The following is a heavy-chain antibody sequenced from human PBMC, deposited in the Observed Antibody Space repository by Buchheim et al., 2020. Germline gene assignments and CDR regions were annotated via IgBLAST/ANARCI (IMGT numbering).Heavy chain of an antibody. J-gene: IGHJ6*02. D-gene: IGHD3-10*01. CDR3: ARLWFGDHGYYYYGMDV. CDR1: GGSFSGYY. CDR2: INHSGST. Sequence: QVQLQQWGAGLLKPSETLSLTCAVCGGSFSGYYWSWIRQPPGKGLEWIGEINHSGSTNYNPSLKSRVTISVDTSKNPFSLKLSSVTAADTAVYYCARLWFGDHGYYYYGMDVWGQGTT. V-gene: IGHV4-34*01.